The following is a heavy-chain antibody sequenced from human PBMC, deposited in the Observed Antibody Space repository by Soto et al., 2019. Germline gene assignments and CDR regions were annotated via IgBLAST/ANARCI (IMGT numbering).Heavy chain of an antibody. Sequence: SVKVSCKASGGTFSSYAISWVRQAPLQVLEWMVGIIPIFGTANYAQKFKGRVTITADESTSTAYMELSSLRSEDTAVYYCARPRVATTNYYYYGMEVWGQGTTVTVSS. CDR3: ARPRVATTNYYYYGMEV. D-gene: IGHD5-12*01. V-gene: IGHV1-69*13. CDR2: IIPIFGTA. CDR1: GGTFSSYA. J-gene: IGHJ6*01.